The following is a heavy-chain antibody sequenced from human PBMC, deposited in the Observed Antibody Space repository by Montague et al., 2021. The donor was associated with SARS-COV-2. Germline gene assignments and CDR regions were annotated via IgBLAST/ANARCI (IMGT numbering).Heavy chain of an antibody. J-gene: IGHJ6*02. V-gene: IGHV4-34*12. CDR2: IIHSGST. Sequence: SETLSLTCAVYGGSFSGYYWSWIRHPPRKGLEWIGEIIHSGSTNYNPSLKSRVTISVDTSKNQFSLKLSSVTAADTAVYYCARVRAVPAAMRIFSLGRSYYGMDVWGQGTTVTVSS. CDR3: ARVRAVPAAMRIFSLGRSYYGMDV. CDR1: GGSFSGYY. D-gene: IGHD2-2*01.